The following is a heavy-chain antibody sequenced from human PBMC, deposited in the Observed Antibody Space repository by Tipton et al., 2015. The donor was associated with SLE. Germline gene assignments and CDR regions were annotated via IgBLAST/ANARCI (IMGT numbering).Heavy chain of an antibody. Sequence: SLRLSCAASGFNFKSYSMNWARRAPGKGLEWISYISSSSSPIYYADSVKGRFTISRDKAKNSLYLQMSNLRAEDTALYYCARGSLGYSEWDPWGQGTLVTVSS. CDR2: ISSSSSPI. J-gene: IGHJ5*02. CDR1: GFNFKSYS. CDR3: ARGSLGYSEWDP. V-gene: IGHV3-48*01. D-gene: IGHD4-11*01.